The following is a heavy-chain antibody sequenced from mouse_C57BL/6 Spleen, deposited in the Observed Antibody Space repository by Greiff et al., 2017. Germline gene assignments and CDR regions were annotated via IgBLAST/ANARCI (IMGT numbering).Heavy chain of an antibody. CDR2: ISSGSSTI. CDR3: ARAYGSSVYAMDY. D-gene: IGHD1-1*01. Sequence: EVMLVESGGGLVKPGGSLKLSCAASGFTFSDYGMHWVRQAPEKGLEWVAYISSGSSTIYYADTVKGRFTISRDNAKNTLFLQMTSLRSEDTAMYYCARAYGSSVYAMDYWGQGTSVTVSS. J-gene: IGHJ4*01. CDR1: GFTFSDYG. V-gene: IGHV5-17*01.